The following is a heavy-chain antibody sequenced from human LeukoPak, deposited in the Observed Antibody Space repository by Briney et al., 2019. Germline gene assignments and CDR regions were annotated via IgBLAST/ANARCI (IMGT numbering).Heavy chain of an antibody. Sequence: GGSLRLSCAASGFTFSSYNMNWVRQAPGKGLEWVSYIISGSSTIYYADSVKGRLTISRDNGKNSLYLQMNSLRAEDTAVYYCAREDHYYHGMDVWGQGTTVTVSS. CDR2: IISGSSTI. J-gene: IGHJ6*02. CDR1: GFTFSSYN. CDR3: AREDHYYHGMDV. V-gene: IGHV3-48*01.